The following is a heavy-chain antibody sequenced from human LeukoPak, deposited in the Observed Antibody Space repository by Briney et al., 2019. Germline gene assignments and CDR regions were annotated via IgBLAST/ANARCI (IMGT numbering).Heavy chain of an antibody. CDR3: ARAEWEQLGWGIDY. CDR2: ISSNGGST. V-gene: IGHV3-64*01. Sequence: PGGSLRLSCSASGFTFSNYAMHWVRQAPGKGLEYVSGISSNGGSTFYASSVKGRFTISRDNSKNTLYLQMGSLRAEDMAVYYCARAEWEQLGWGIDYWGQGSLVTVSS. D-gene: IGHD1-26*01. CDR1: GFTFSNYA. J-gene: IGHJ4*02.